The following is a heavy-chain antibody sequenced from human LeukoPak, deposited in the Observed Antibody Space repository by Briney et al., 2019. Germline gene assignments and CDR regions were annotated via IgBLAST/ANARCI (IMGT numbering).Heavy chain of an antibody. J-gene: IGHJ4*02. CDR1: GFTVSSNY. CDR3: ARRSGSYWTVEY. CDR2: IYRDGST. D-gene: IGHD1-26*01. Sequence: GGSLRLSCAASGFTVSSNYMSWVRQAPGKGLEWVSLIYRDGSTYYADSVKGRFTISRDNSKNTLYLQMNSLRAEDTAVYYCARRSGSYWTVEYWGRGTLVTVSS. V-gene: IGHV3-53*01.